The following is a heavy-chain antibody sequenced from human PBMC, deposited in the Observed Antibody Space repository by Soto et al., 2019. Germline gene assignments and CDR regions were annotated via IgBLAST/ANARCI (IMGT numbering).Heavy chain of an antibody. CDR3: AVNLRHNRVQAKRMNCSSTSCYGYYYYMDV. CDR2: IYYSGST. V-gene: IGHV4-59*08. CDR1: GGSISSYY. J-gene: IGHJ6*03. Sequence: SETLSLTCTVSGGSISSYYWSWIRQPPGKGLEWIGYIYYSGSTNYNPSLKSRVTISVDTSKNQFSLKLSSVTAADTDVYYCAVNLRHNRVQAKRMNCSSTSCYGYYYYMDVWGKGTTVTVSS. D-gene: IGHD2-2*01.